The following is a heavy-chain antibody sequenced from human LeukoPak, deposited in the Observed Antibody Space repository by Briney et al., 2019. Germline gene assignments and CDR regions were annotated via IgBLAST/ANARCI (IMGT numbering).Heavy chain of an antibody. CDR3: ARGDYYDSSGYYSAPDY. D-gene: IGHD3-22*01. Sequence: ASVKVSCKASGYTFTGYYMHWVRQAPGQGLGWMGWINPNSGGTNYAQKFQGRVTMTRDTSISTAYMELSRLRSDDTAVYYCARGDYYDSSGYYSAPDYWGQGTLVTVSS. CDR2: INPNSGGT. V-gene: IGHV1-2*02. J-gene: IGHJ4*02. CDR1: GYTFTGYY.